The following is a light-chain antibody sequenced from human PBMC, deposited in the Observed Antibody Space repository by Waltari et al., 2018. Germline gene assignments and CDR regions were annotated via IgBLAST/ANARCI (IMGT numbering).Light chain of an antibody. CDR2: KDS. CDR3: QSTDASETFV. CDR1: ILSKEY. J-gene: IGLJ1*01. Sequence: SDELTQPPSVSVSPGQTARITCSGEILSKEYAYWYQQKPGQAPVLVIYKDSERPSGIPDRFSGSSSGTTVTLTISAVQAEDEAAYYCQSTDASETFVFGTGTTVTVL. V-gene: IGLV3-25*03.